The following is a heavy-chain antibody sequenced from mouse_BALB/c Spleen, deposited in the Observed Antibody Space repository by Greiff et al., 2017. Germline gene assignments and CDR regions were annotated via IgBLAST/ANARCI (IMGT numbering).Heavy chain of an antibody. CDR3: TSPAYYRSFYAMDY. CDR1: GYTFTDYE. V-gene: IGHV1-15*01. Sequence: VQLQQSGAELVRPGASVTLSCKASGYTFTDYEMHWVKQTPVHGLEWIGAIDPETGGTAYNQKFKGKATLTADKSSSTAYMELRSLTSEDSAVYYCTSPAYYRSFYAMDYWGQGTSVTVSS. D-gene: IGHD2-14*01. CDR2: IDPETGGT. J-gene: IGHJ4*01.